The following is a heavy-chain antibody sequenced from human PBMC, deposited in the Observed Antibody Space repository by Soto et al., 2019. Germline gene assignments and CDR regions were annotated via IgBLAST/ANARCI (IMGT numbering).Heavy chain of an antibody. D-gene: IGHD3-10*01. CDR1: GGSLSGATYS. CDR3: ARSRGFDY. Sequence: SETLSLTCGVPGGSLSGATYSWNWIRQPPGKGLEWIGYIFPSGTTYYNPSLKSRVTISIDVSKNQFSLSLRSLTAADTAVYYCARSRGFDYWSQGTLVTVSS. CDR2: IFPSGTT. V-gene: IGHV4-30-2*01. J-gene: IGHJ4*02.